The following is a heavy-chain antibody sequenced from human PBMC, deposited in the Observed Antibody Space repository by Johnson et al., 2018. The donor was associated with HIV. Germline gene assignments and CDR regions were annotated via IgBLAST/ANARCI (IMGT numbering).Heavy chain of an antibody. CDR1: GFTFDDYG. CDR2: IHWNGGSS. V-gene: IGHV3-20*04. CDR3: ARSAVYLNGSAPYQMPDAFDI. Sequence: VQLVESGGGVVRPGGSLRLSCTASGFTFDDYGMHWVRQAPGKGLEWVAGIHWNGGSSYYADSVEGRFTISRDNGNSSLYLEMNRLRVEDTALYYCARSAVYLNGSAPYQMPDAFDIWGQGTMVTVSS. D-gene: IGHD2-2*01. J-gene: IGHJ3*02.